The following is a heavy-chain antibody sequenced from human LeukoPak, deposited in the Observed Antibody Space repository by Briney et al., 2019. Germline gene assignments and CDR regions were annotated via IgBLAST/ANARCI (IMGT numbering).Heavy chain of an antibody. Sequence: ASVKVSCKASGYTFTSYGISWVRQAPGQGLEWMGWISAYNGNTNYAQKLQGRVTMTTDTSTSTAYMELGSLRSDDTAVYYCARARYCGGDCYSGYFDYWGQGTLVTVSS. CDR3: ARARYCGGDCYSGYFDY. J-gene: IGHJ4*02. CDR1: GYTFTSYG. D-gene: IGHD2-21*02. CDR2: ISAYNGNT. V-gene: IGHV1-18*01.